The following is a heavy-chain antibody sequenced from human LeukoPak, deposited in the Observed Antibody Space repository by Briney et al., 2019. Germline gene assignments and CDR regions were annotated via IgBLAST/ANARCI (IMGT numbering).Heavy chain of an antibody. CDR1: GYSISSGYY. CDR3: ARVGPLRMIEWELRGTFDI. Sequence: SETLSLTCAVSGYSISSGYYWGWIRQPPGKGLEYIGSTHHSGSSYYNPPLQSRVTLSVDTSKNQFSLKLSSVTAADTAVYYCARVGPLRMIEWELRGTFDIWGQGTMVTVSP. V-gene: IGHV4-38-2*01. D-gene: IGHD1-26*01. J-gene: IGHJ3*02. CDR2: THHSGSS.